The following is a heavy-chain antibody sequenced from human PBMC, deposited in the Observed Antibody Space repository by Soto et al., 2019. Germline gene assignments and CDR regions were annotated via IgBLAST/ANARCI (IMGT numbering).Heavy chain of an antibody. D-gene: IGHD1-7*01. Sequence: GGSLRLSCAASGFTFSSYAMTWVRQAPGKGLEWVSSISFSDGGTYYADSVKGRLTISRDNSKNTLFLQMNSLRVEDTAVYYCAKNQERELPRVIDFWGQGTLVTVSS. V-gene: IGHV3-23*01. CDR3: AKNQERELPRVIDF. CDR2: ISFSDGGT. J-gene: IGHJ4*02. CDR1: GFTFSSYA.